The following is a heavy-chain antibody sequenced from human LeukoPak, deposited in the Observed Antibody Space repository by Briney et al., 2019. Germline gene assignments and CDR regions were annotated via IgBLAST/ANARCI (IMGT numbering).Heavy chain of an antibody. D-gene: IGHD2/OR15-2a*01. V-gene: IGHV3-30*02. CDR2: IRYDGSNK. Sequence: PGGSLRLSCAASGFTFSNYGMYWVRQAPGKGLEWVAFIRYDGSNKYHADSVKGRFTIFRDSSKNTLHLLMNSLRPEDTAVYYCARGLNSMIDYWGQGTLVTVSS. J-gene: IGHJ4*02. CDR1: GFTFSNYG. CDR3: ARGLNSMIDY.